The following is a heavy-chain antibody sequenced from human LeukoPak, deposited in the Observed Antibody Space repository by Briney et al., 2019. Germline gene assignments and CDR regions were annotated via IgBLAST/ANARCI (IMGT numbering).Heavy chain of an antibody. V-gene: IGHV3-13*01. D-gene: IGHD2-15*01. Sequence: GGSLRLSCAASGFTFSSYDMHWVRQATGKGLEWVSAISTAGDTYYPGSVKGRFTISRENAKNSLYLQMNSLRAGDTAVYYCARAPLDCSGGSCSYYFDYWGQGTLVTVSS. CDR1: GFTFSSYD. CDR2: ISTAGDT. J-gene: IGHJ4*02. CDR3: ARAPLDCSGGSCSYYFDY.